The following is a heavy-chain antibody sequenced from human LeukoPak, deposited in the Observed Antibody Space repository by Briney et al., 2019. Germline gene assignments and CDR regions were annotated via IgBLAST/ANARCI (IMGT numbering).Heavy chain of an antibody. CDR2: IFHSGRT. CDR3: ARGRRELNYFDY. CDR1: GGSISSNNW. V-gene: IGHV4-4*02. Sequence: PSETLSLTCAVSGGSISSNNWWSWVRQPPGRGLEWIGEIFHSGRTNYNPSLKSRVTISVDKSKNQFSLKLSSVTAADTAVYYCARGRRELNYFDYWGQGTLVTVSS. D-gene: IGHD1-26*01. J-gene: IGHJ4*02.